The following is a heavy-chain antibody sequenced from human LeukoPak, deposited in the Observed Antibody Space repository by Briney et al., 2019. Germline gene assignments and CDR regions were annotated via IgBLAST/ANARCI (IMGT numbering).Heavy chain of an antibody. CDR3: AKDLSTSGKWAFDI. V-gene: IGHV3-43*02. D-gene: IGHD3-10*01. J-gene: IGHJ3*02. CDR2: ISGDGGST. Sequence: GGSLRLSCAASGFTFSSYAMHWVRQAPGKGLEWVSLISGDGGSTYYADSVKGRSTISRDNSKNSLYLQMNSLRTEDTALYYCAKDLSTSGKWAFDIWGQGTMVTVSS. CDR1: GFTFSSYA.